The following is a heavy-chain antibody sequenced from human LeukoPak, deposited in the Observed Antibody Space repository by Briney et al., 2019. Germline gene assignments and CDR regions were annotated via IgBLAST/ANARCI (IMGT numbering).Heavy chain of an antibody. CDR1: GGSISSSSYY. J-gene: IGHJ6*03. CDR2: IYYSGST. D-gene: IGHD3-10*01. Sequence: SETLSLTCTVSGGSISSSSYYWGWIRQPPGKGLEWIGSIYYSGSTYYNPSLKSRVTISVDTSKKQFSLKLSSVTAADTAVYYCARRAGSGSRFTHYYYYYYMDVWGKGTTVTISS. CDR3: ARRAGSGSRFTHYYYYYYMDV. V-gene: IGHV4-39*07.